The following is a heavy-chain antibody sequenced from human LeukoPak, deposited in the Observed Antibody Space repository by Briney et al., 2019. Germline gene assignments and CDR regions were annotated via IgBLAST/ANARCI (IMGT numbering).Heavy chain of an antibody. J-gene: IGHJ4*02. V-gene: IGHV4-39*01. D-gene: IGHD4-17*01. CDR2: FYCSGST. CDR3: ARLRSPVTILYYFDY. Sequence: SETLSLACTVSGGSISSSTYCWGWIRQPPGKGLEWIGSFYCSGSTYYNPSLKSRVTISVDTSKNQFSLKLSSVTAADTAVYYCARLRSPVTILYYFDYWGQGTLVTVSS. CDR1: GGSISSSTYC.